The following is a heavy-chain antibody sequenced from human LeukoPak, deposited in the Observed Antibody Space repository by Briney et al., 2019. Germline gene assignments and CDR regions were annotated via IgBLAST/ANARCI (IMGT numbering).Heavy chain of an antibody. J-gene: IGHJ4*02. CDR1: GGSISSGSFF. V-gene: IGHV4-61*02. CDR3: ARESMVTRFDY. D-gene: IGHD4/OR15-4a*01. Sequence: SETLSLTCTVSGGSISSGSFFWSWIRQPAGKGLEWIGRIYNSGSTNYNPSLKSRVTITVDTSKNQFALNLSSVTAADTAVYYCARESMVTRFDYWGQGTLVTVSS. CDR2: IYNSGST.